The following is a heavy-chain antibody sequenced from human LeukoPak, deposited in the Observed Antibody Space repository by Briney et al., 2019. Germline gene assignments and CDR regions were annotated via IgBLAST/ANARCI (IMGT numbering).Heavy chain of an antibody. J-gene: IGHJ6*02. CDR2: INPSGGST. Sequence: EASVKVSCKASGYTFTSYYMHWVRQAPGQGLEWMGIINPSGGSTSYAQKFQGRVTMTRDTSTSTVYMELSSLRSEDRAVCYCERAGERSKFWEVIPKYGMDVWGQGTTVTVSS. CDR3: ERAGERSKFWEVIPKYGMDV. V-gene: IGHV1-46*01. CDR1: GYTFTSYY. D-gene: IGHD1-1*01.